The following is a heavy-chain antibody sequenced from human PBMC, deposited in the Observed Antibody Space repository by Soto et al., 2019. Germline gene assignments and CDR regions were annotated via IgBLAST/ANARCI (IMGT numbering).Heavy chain of an antibody. CDR3: ARVFSSSWSGNYMDV. J-gene: IGHJ6*03. Sequence: ASVKVSCKASGYTFTSYYMHWVRQAPGQGLEWMGIINPSGGSTSYAQKFQGRVTMTRDTSTSTVYMELSSLRSEDTAVYYCARVFSSSWSGNYMDVWGKGTTVTVSS. V-gene: IGHV1-46*03. CDR2: INPSGGST. CDR1: GYTFTSYY. D-gene: IGHD6-13*01.